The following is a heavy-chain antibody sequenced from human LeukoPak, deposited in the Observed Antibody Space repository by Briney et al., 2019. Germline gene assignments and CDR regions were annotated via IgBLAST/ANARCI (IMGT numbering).Heavy chain of an antibody. D-gene: IGHD3-22*01. CDR1: GYTFTSYG. Sequence: ASVKVSCKASGYTFTSYGISWVRQAPGQGLEWMGWISAYNGNTNYAQKLQGRVAMTTDTSTSTAYMELRSLRSDDTAVYYCARVGDYYDSSGYGSSGYWGQGTLVTVSS. CDR2: ISAYNGNT. J-gene: IGHJ4*02. CDR3: ARVGDYYDSSGYGSSGY. V-gene: IGHV1-18*01.